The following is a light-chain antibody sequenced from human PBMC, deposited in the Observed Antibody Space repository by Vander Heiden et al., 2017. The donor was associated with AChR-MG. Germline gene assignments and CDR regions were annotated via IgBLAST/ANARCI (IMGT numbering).Light chain of an antibody. Sequence: EIVLTQSPATLSLSPGERATLSCRASQSCSSYLAWYQQKPGQAPRLLIYDASNRATGIPARFSGSGSGTDFTLTISSLEPEDFAVYYCQQRSNWPLTFGGGTKVEIE. CDR1: QSCSSY. CDR2: DAS. V-gene: IGKV3-11*01. CDR3: QQRSNWPLT. J-gene: IGKJ4*01.